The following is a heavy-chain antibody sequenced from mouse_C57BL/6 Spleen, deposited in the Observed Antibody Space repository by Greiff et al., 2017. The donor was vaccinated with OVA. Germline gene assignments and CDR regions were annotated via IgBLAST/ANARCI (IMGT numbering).Heavy chain of an antibody. CDR3: AREGMVTYYFAY. CDR1: GYTFTSYG. CDR2: IYPRSGNT. D-gene: IGHD2-2*01. J-gene: IGHJ2*01. Sequence: QVQLQQSGAELARPGASVKLSCKASGYTFTSYGISWVKQRPGQGLEWIGEIYPRSGNTYYNEKFKGKGTLTADKSSSTAYIELRILTSEDSAVYFCAREGMVTYYFAYWGQGTTLTVSA. V-gene: IGHV1-81*01.